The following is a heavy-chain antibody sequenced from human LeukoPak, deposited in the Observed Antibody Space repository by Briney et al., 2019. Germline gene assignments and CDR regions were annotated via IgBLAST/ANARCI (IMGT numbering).Heavy chain of an antibody. V-gene: IGHV1-69*13. J-gene: IGHJ6*04. Sequence: ASVKVSCKASGGTFSSYAISWVRQAPGQGLEWMGGIIPIFGTANYAQKFQGRVTITADESTSTAYMELSSLRSEDTAVYYCARTVGDDYYHYYGMDVWGKGTTVTVSS. CDR2: IIPIFGTA. CDR3: ARTVGDDYYHYYGMDV. CDR1: GGTFSSYA. D-gene: IGHD2-21*01.